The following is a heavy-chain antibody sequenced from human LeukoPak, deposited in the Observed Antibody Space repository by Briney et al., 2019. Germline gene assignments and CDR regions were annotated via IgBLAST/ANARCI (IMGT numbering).Heavy chain of an antibody. CDR3: ARGGGGNRPDY. Sequence: GGSLRLSCAASGFTFSSYWMHWVRQAPEKGLVWVSRINNDGSSTIYADSVKGRFTISRDNAKSTLYLQMNSLRAEDTAVYYCARGGGGNRPDYWGQGTLVTVSS. J-gene: IGHJ4*02. CDR1: GFTFSSYW. V-gene: IGHV3-74*01. CDR2: INNDGSST. D-gene: IGHD1-14*01.